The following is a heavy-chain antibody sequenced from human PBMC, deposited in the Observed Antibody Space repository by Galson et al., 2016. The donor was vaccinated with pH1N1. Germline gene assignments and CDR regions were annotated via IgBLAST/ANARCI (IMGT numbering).Heavy chain of an antibody. D-gene: IGHD2-21*01. Sequence: SLRLSCAASGSIFSGYTMNWVRQAPGKGPEWVSSISSSGRNIYYADSMKGRFTISRDNAKNTLYLQINKLRAEDTGIYYCAREPYFPPYFDNWGQGILVTVSS. V-gene: IGHV3-21*01. CDR3: AREPYFPPYFDN. CDR1: GSIFSGYT. CDR2: ISSSGRNI. J-gene: IGHJ4*02.